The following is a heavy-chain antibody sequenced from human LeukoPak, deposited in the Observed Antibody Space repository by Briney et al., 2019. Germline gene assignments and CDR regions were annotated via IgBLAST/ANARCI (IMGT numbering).Heavy chain of an antibody. V-gene: IGHV3-74*01. D-gene: IGHD1-26*01. J-gene: IGHJ4*02. Sequence: GGSLRLSCAASGFTFSSHWMHWVRQAPGKGLVWVSRINKDGSSTFYADSVEGRFTISRDNAKNTLYLQMNSLGVEDTAVYYCARDLYWGASDYWGQGTLVTVSS. CDR1: GFTFSSHW. CDR2: INKDGSST. CDR3: ARDLYWGASDY.